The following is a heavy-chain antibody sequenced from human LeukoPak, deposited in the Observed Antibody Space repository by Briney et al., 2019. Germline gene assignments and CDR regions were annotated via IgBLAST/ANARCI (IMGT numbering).Heavy chain of an antibody. CDR3: ASFKRGYDFWSGYQFDY. D-gene: IGHD3-3*01. CDR1: GGSISSGDYY. CDR2: IYYSGST. J-gene: IGHJ4*02. V-gene: IGHV4-30-4*08. Sequence: SETLSLTCTVSGGSISSGDYYWSWIRQPPGKGLEWIGYIYYSGSTYYNPSLKSRVTISVDTSKNQFSLKLSSVTAADTAVYYCASFKRGYDFWSGYQFDYWGQGTLVTVSS.